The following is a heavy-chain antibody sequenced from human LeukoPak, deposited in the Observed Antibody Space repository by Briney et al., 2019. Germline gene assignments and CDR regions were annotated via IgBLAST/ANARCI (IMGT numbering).Heavy chain of an antibody. D-gene: IGHD3-22*01. J-gene: IGHJ4*02. CDR1: GFTFVYYW. CDR3: VVWGEDRSGHRFDF. V-gene: IGHV3-74*01. Sequence: GGPLGLSCAASGFTFVYYWRHWARKAPGKGRMWVSRINTDGSNTHYADSVKGRFTISRDNAKNTLYLQMNGLRVEDTAVYYCVVWGEDRSGHRFDFWGQGTLVTVSS. CDR2: INTDGSNT.